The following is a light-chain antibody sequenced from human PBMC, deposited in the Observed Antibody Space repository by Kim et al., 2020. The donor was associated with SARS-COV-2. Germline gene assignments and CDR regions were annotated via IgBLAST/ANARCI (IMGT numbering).Light chain of an antibody. J-gene: IGKJ1*01. CDR3: QQTYSTPRT. CDR1: PSISTY. Sequence: ASIGYRATITCRARPSISTYLNWYQQKPGEAPKLLIYATFNLESGVPYRFSGSGSGTDFTLTISSLQPEDFATYYCQQTYSTPRTFGQGTKVDIK. CDR2: ATF. V-gene: IGKV1-39*01.